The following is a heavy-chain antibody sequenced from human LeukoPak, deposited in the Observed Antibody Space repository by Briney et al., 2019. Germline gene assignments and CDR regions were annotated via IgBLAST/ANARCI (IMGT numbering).Heavy chain of an antibody. V-gene: IGHV4-61*02. CDR3: ARDGVYCTNGVCHRRLDY. CDR2: IYTSGST. Sequence: PSETLSLTCTVSGGSISSGSYYWSWIRQPAGKGLEWIGRIYTSGSTNYNPSLKSRVTTSVDTSKNQFSLKLSSVTAADTAVYYCARDGVYCTNGVCHRRLDYWGQGTLVTVSS. J-gene: IGHJ4*02. D-gene: IGHD2-8*01. CDR1: GGSISSGSYY.